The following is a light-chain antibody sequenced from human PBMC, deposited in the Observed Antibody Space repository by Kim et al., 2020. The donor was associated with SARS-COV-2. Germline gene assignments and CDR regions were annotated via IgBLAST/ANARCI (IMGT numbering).Light chain of an antibody. Sequence: SYELTQPLSVSVALGQTARITCGGNNIGSKNVHWYQQKPGQAPVLVIYRDSNRPSGIPERFSGSNSGNTATLTISRAQAGDEGDYYCQGWDSRVVFG. CDR1: NIGSKN. CDR2: RDS. CDR3: QGWDSRVV. V-gene: IGLV3-9*01. J-gene: IGLJ2*01.